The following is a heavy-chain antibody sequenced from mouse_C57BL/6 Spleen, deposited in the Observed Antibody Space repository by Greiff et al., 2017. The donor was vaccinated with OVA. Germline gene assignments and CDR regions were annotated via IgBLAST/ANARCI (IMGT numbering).Heavy chain of an antibody. V-gene: IGHV5-17*01. D-gene: IGHD1-1*01. J-gene: IGHJ2*01. CDR2: ISSGSSTI. CDR3: ASSYYYGSSPFDY. Sequence: EVMLVESGGGLVKPGGSLKLSCAASGFTFSDYGMHWVRQAPEKGLEWVAYISSGSSTIYYADTVKGRFTISRDNAKNTLFLQMTSLRSEDTAMYYCASSYYYGSSPFDYWGQGTTLTVSS. CDR1: GFTFSDYG.